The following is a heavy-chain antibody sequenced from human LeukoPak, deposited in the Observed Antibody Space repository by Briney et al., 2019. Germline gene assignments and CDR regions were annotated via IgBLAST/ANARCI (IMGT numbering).Heavy chain of an antibody. J-gene: IGHJ3*02. V-gene: IGHV1-18*01. D-gene: IGHD3-9*01. CDR2: ISAYNGNT. Sequence: ASEKVSCKASGYTFTSYGISWVRQAPGQGLEWMGWISAYNGNTNYAQKLQGRVTMTTDTSTSTAYMELRSLRSDDTAVYYCAILVGVLTGPDAFDIWGQGTMVTVSS. CDR3: AILVGVLTGPDAFDI. CDR1: GYTFTSYG.